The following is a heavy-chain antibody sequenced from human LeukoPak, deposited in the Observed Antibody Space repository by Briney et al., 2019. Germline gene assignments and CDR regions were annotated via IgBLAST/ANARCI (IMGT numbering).Heavy chain of an antibody. V-gene: IGHV1-46*01. J-gene: IGHJ4*02. CDR3: ARHSLIGTTPFDY. Sequence: ASVKLSCKASGHTFISYYMHWVRQAPGQGLEWMGVINPSGGSTTYAQQFQGRVTMTRDTSTSTVYMELSSLRSEDTAVYYCARHSLIGTTPFDYWGQGTLVTVSS. CDR1: GHTFISYY. D-gene: IGHD1-20*01. CDR2: INPSGGST.